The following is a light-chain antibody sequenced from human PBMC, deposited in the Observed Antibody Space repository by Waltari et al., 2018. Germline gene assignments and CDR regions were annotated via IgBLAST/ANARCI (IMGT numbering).Light chain of an antibody. CDR3: GSYTTRATHV. CDR1: SSDVGGFNY. CDR2: DVN. Sequence: QSALTQPASVSGSPGQSITISCTGTSSDVGGFNYAPWYQQHPGPTPKLIIFDVNRRPSGVSHRFSGSKSGNTASLTISGLQAEDEADYYCGSYTTRATHVFGIGTKVTVL. J-gene: IGLJ1*01. V-gene: IGLV2-14*03.